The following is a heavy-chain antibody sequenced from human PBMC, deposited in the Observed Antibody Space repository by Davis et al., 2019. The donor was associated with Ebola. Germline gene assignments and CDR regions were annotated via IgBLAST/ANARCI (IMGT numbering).Heavy chain of an antibody. CDR1: GHTFSDFF. V-gene: IGHV1-18*04. CDR2: ISHYDFNT. J-gene: IGHJ6*02. Sequence: ASVKVSCKASGHTFSDFFMHWIRQAPGQGLEWMGRISHYDFNTNYGAKFQGRVTLTTDTSRSTAYMELRSLRYDDTAVYFCASTTSMESTYFYYYALDVWGQGTTVTVSS. CDR3: ASTTSMESTYFYYYALDV. D-gene: IGHD2-21*01.